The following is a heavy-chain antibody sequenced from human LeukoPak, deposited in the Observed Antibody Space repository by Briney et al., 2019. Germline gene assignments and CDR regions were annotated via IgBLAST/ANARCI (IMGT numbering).Heavy chain of an antibody. D-gene: IGHD5-12*01. CDR2: ISYDGSNK. CDR3: AINGGGDSGYGNFDY. J-gene: IGHJ4*02. Sequence: GGSLRLSCAASGFTFSTYAIHWVRQAPGKGLEWVAVISYDGSNKYYADSVKGRFTTSRDNAKISLYLQMNSLRAEDTAFYYCAINGGGDSGYGNFDYWGQGTLVTVSS. CDR1: GFTFSTYA. V-gene: IGHV3-30*04.